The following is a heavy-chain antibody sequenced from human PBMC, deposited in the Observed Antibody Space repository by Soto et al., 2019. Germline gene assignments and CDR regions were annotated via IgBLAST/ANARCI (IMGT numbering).Heavy chain of an antibody. CDR3: VSSLL. Sequence: EVQMVESGGGLVQPGGSLRLSCAVSGFTFSSYWMYWVRQAPGKGLEWVANIKGDGSEKNYVDSVKGRFTISRDNAKNSLYLQMNSLRVEDTAVYHCVSSLLRGQGTLVTVSS. V-gene: IGHV3-7*01. CDR2: IKGDGSEK. CDR1: GFTFSSYW. J-gene: IGHJ4*02.